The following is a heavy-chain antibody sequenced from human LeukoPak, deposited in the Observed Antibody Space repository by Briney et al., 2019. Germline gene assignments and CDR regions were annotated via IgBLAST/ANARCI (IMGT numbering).Heavy chain of an antibody. J-gene: IGHJ4*02. CDR1: GGSISHYY. CDR2: IYYSGST. CDR3: ARDYGDYFDY. V-gene: IGHV4-59*01. D-gene: IGHD4-17*01. Sequence: SETLSLTCTVSGGSISHYYWNWIRQPPGKGLEWIGYIYYSGSTNYNPSLKSRVTISVDTSKSQFSLKLSSVTAADTAVYYCARDYGDYFDYWGQGTLVTASS.